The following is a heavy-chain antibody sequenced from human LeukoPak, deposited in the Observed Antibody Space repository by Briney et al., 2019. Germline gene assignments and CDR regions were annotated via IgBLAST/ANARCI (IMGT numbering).Heavy chain of an antibody. CDR3: ARGYCSSTSCYTGIDAFDI. J-gene: IGHJ3*02. Sequence: GGSLRLSCAASGFPFSSHWLSWFRQSPGKGLEWVAHIKQDGSEKYYVDSVKGRFTISRDNARNSQYLQMNSLRAEDTAVYYCARGYCSSTSCYTGIDAFDIWGQGTMVTVSS. CDR2: IKQDGSEK. V-gene: IGHV3-7*04. CDR1: GFPFSSHW. D-gene: IGHD2-2*02.